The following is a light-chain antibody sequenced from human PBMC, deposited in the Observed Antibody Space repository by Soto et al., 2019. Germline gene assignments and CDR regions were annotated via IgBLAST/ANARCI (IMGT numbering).Light chain of an antibody. J-gene: IGKJ4*01. CDR1: QSVSSK. CDR3: QQYDNWPLT. Sequence: VMTQSPATLSVSPGDSATLSCRASQSVSSKLAWYQQRTGQAPRLLIYGASTRATGIPVRVSGGGSETEFNLTISRLQSEDFAVYYCQQYDNWPLTFGGGTKVDIK. CDR2: GAS. V-gene: IGKV3-15*01.